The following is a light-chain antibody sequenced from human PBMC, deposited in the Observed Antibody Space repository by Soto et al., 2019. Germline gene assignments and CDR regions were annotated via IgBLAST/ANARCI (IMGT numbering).Light chain of an antibody. J-gene: IGKJ4*01. CDR2: AAS. V-gene: IGKV1-39*01. Sequence: DIQMTQSPSSLSASVGDRVTISCRASQSVNKYLNWYQQKPGNVPTLLIYAASTLQGGVPSRFYGSGFGTDFTVTISNLQPEDFATYYCQQSFSTPLSFGGGTKVEIK. CDR1: QSVNKY. CDR3: QQSFSTPLS.